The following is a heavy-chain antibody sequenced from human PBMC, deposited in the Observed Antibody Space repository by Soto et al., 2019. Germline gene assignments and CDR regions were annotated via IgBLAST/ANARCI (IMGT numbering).Heavy chain of an antibody. CDR1: GFTFSSYS. D-gene: IGHD7-27*01. CDR2: ISSSSSYI. V-gene: IGHV3-21*01. CDR3: ARDPRTGDYFDH. Sequence: GSLRLSCAASGFTFSSYSMNWVRQAPGRGLEWVSSISSSSSYIYCGDSVKGRFTISRDNAKNSLYLQMNSLRAEDTAVYYCARDPRTGDYFDHWGQGTLVTVSS. J-gene: IGHJ4*02.